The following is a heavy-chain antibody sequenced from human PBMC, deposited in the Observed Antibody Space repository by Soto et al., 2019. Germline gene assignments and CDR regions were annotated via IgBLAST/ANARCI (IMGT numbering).Heavy chain of an antibody. V-gene: IGHV3-74*01. CDR3: TSAPNYYYMDV. Sequence: EMQLVESGGDLVQPGGALRLSCATSGFTFSSYWLHWVRQAPGKGLVWVSLIKSDGTSPTCADTVNGGFPIARDDAKNALNLQMRGLRAEDTVVYFFTSAPNYYYMDVWGKGTTVTVSS. CDR1: GFTFSSYW. J-gene: IGHJ6*03. CDR2: IKSDGTSP.